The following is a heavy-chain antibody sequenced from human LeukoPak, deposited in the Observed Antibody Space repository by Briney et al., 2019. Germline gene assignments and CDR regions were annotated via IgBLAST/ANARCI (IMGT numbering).Heavy chain of an antibody. Sequence: GGSLRLSCAASEFDFSSHAMTWVRQPPGKGLEWVSAISISGSKTYYAASLKGRFTISRDRSKNQLYLQMNCLRAEDTAVYYCANGIPPNDYWGQGTQVPVSS. CDR1: EFDFSSHA. V-gene: IGHV3-23*01. D-gene: IGHD1-1*01. J-gene: IGHJ4*02. CDR3: ANGIPPNDY. CDR2: ISISGSKT.